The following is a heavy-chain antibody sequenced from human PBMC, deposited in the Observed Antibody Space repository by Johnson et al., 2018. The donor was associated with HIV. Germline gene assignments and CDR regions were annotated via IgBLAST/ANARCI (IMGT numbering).Heavy chain of an antibody. V-gene: IGHV3-11*04. D-gene: IGHD3-22*01. Sequence: QVQLVESGGGLVKPGGSLRLSCAASGFTFGDYYMSWIRQDPGKGLEWVSYISSSGSTIYYADSVKGRFTISRENAKNSLYLQLNSLRAGDTAVYYCAKDFYHYDSSGYSAFDMWGQGTMVTVSS. CDR2: ISSSGSTI. CDR3: AKDFYHYDSSGYSAFDM. CDR1: GFTFGDYY. J-gene: IGHJ3*02.